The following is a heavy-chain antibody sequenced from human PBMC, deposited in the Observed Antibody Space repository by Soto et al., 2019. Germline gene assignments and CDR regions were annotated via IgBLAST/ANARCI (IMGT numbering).Heavy chain of an antibody. V-gene: IGHV2-5*02. Sequence: SGPTLVNPTQTLTLTCTLSGFSLSTTGVGVGWIRQPPGKALEWLALIYWDDDKRYSPSLKSRLTITKDTSKNQVVLTMTNMDPVDTATYYCAHLPWKQLWPRAPVVNWGQGTPVTVSS. D-gene: IGHD5-18*01. CDR3: AHLPWKQLWPRAPVVN. CDR2: IYWDDDK. J-gene: IGHJ4*02. CDR1: GFSLSTTGVG.